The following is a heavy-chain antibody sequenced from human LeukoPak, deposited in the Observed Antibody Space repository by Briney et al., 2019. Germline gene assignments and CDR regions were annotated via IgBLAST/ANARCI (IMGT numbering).Heavy chain of an antibody. CDR2: IGNRGST. CDR3: ARHDQWLPSFLHY. CDR1: GDSISSYY. D-gene: IGHD6-19*01. V-gene: IGHV4-59*08. J-gene: IGHJ4*02. Sequence: PSETLSLTCTVSGDSISSYYWSWIRQPPGKGPEWIGYIGNRGSTIYNPSLKSRVAISVDTSKNQFSLDLNSVTAADTAVYYCARHDQWLPSFLHYWGQGSLLTVSS.